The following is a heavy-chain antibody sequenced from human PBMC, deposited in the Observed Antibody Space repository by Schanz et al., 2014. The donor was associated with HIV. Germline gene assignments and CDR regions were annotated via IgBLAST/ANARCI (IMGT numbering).Heavy chain of an antibody. D-gene: IGHD6-19*01. J-gene: IGHJ6*02. CDR2: ISYDGSNE. CDR3: TTAPIAVAGYYGMDV. V-gene: IGHV3-30*03. CDR1: GFTFSSHG. Sequence: QVQLVESGGGVVQPGRSLRLSCAASGFTFSSHGMHWVRQAPGKGLECVAVISYDGSNEYYADSVKGRFTISRDNSKNTLYMQMNSLRIEDTAVYYCTTAPIAVAGYYGMDVWGQGTMVTVSS.